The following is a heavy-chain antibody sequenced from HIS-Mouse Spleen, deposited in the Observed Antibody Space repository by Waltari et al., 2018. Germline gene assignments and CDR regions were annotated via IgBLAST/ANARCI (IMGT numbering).Heavy chain of an antibody. J-gene: IGHJ2*01. CDR3: AREIPYSSSWYDWYFDL. V-gene: IGHV4-39*07. D-gene: IGHD6-13*01. CDR1: GGSISRSSYY. CDR2: LYYSGST. Sequence: QLQLQESGPGLVKPSETLSLTCTVSGGSISRSSYYWGWIRQRPEKGPEWIGSLYYSGSTYYNPTLKSRVTISVDTSKNQFSLKLSSVTAADTAVYYCAREIPYSSSWYDWYFDLWGRGTLVTVSS.